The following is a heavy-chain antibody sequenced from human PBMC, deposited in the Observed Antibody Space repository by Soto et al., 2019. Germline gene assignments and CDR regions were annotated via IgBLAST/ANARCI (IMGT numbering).Heavy chain of an antibody. D-gene: IGHD3-10*01. Sequence: GESLKISCKGSGYSFTSYWIGWVRQMPGKGLEWMGIIYPGDSDTRYSPSFQGQVTISADKSISTAYLQWSSLKASDTAMYCCARYTMVRGVITHYYGMDVWGQGTTVTVS. J-gene: IGHJ6*02. CDR3: ARYTMVRGVITHYYGMDV. CDR2: IYPGDSDT. V-gene: IGHV5-51*01. CDR1: GYSFTSYW.